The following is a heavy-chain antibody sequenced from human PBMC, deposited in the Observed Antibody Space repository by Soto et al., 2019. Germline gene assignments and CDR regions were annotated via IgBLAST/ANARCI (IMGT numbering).Heavy chain of an antibody. Sequence: PSETLSLTCAVYGGSFSGYDCSWIRQPPWKGLEWIGEINHSESTNYNPSLKSRVTISVDTSKNQLSLKLSSVTAAETAVYYCERGARYCTNGVCSKYPGFDYWGQGTLVAVSS. V-gene: IGHV4-34*01. CDR3: ERGARYCTNGVCSKYPGFDY. D-gene: IGHD2-8*01. CDR1: GGSFSGYD. J-gene: IGHJ4*02. CDR2: INHSEST.